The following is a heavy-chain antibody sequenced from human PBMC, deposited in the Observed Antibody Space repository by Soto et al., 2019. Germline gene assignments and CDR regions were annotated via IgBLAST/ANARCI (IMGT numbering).Heavy chain of an antibody. D-gene: IGHD5-12*01. V-gene: IGHV1-69*13. CDR3: ARDPKYIVATLACYYYGMDV. J-gene: IGHJ6*02. CDR1: GGTFSSYA. CDR2: IIPIFGTA. Sequence: SVEVSCKXSGGTFSSYAISWVRQAPGQGLEWMGGIIPIFGTANYAQKFQGRVTITADESTSTAYMELSSLRSEDTAVYYCARDPKYIVATLACYYYGMDVWGQGTTVTVSS.